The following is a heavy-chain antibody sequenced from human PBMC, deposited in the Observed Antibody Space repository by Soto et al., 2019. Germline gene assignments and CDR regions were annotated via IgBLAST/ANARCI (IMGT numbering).Heavy chain of an antibody. Sequence: QVHLVQCGAEVKKPGASVKVSCMGSSYAFTTCGITWVRQAPGQGLEWMGWISAHNGNTNYAQKLQGRVTVTRDTSTSTAYMELRSLRSDDTAVYYCARGRYGDYWGQGALVTVS. CDR2: ISAHNGNT. CDR1: SYAFTTCG. J-gene: IGHJ4*02. V-gene: IGHV1-18*01. D-gene: IGHD1-1*01. CDR3: ARGRYGDY.